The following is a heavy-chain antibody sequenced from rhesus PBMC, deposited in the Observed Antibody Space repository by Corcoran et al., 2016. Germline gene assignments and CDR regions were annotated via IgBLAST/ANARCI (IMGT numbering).Heavy chain of an antibody. V-gene: IGHV4-106*01. CDR3: ASPSARFDV. CDR1: GGSISDDYY. CDR2: FYGFGGAT. J-gene: IGHJ5-1*01. Sequence: QVQLQESGPGLVKPSETLSLTCAVSGGSISDDYYWTWIRQPPGKELVWIGNFYGFGGATHTTPSPKTRFTFSLATSKNHFSLKLSSVPAADTAVYYCASPSARFDVWGAGVLVTVSS.